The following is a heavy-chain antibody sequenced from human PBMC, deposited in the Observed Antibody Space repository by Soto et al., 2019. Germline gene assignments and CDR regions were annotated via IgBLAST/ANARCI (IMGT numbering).Heavy chain of an antibody. J-gene: IGHJ4*02. CDR2: VTGSGGST. CDR1: GFIFGNYA. D-gene: IGHD3-16*01. Sequence: EVQLLESGGGSVQPGGSLRLSCAASGFIFGNYAMTWVRQAPGKGLEWVSAVTGSGGSTYYADSVKGRFSISRDNSKNSLDMQLNELSDVNAEVYYCSKSDYVRGGNSAYYFDYWGQGTLVTVSS. V-gene: IGHV3-23*01. CDR3: SKSDYVRGGNSAYYFDY.